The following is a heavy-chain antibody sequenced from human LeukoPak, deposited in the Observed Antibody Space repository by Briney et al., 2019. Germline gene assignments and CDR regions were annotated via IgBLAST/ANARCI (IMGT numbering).Heavy chain of an antibody. CDR1: GFTFSSYA. CDR3: AKGQLVVVPAASLDY. D-gene: IGHD2-2*01. Sequence: PGGSLRLSCAASGFTFSSYAMSWIRQAPGKGLEWVSAISGSGGSTYYADSVKGRFTISRDNSKNTLYLQMNSLRAEDTAVYYCAKGQLVVVPAASLDYWGQGTLVTVSS. CDR2: ISGSGGST. J-gene: IGHJ4*02. V-gene: IGHV3-23*01.